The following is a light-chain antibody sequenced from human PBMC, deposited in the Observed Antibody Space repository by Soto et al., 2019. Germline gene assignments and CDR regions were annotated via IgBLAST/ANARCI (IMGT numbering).Light chain of an antibody. CDR3: QVWDSGSAHVV. CDR2: SDT. V-gene: IGLV3-21*01. J-gene: IGLJ2*01. Sequence: SYELTQPPSVSVAPGKTASISCGGNDIGSKGVHGYKQKPGQAPVLVIYSDTDLPPVIPERFSGSNSANLATLTISRVEAGDEADYYCQVWDSGSAHVVFGGGTQLTVL. CDR1: DIGSKG.